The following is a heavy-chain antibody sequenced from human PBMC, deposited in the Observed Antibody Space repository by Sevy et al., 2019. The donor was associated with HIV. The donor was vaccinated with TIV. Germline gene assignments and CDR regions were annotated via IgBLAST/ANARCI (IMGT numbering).Heavy chain of an antibody. D-gene: IGHD3-10*01. Sequence: GGSLRLSCAASGSTFSTYWMTWVRQAPGKGLEWVANINQDGSKKNYVDSMKGRFTISRDNAKNSLYVQMNSLRAEDTAVYYCARVGIFEGSESHFRFIDYWGQGILVTVSS. CDR2: INQDGSKK. CDR3: ARVGIFEGSESHFRFIDY. J-gene: IGHJ4*02. V-gene: IGHV3-7*01. CDR1: GSTFSTYW.